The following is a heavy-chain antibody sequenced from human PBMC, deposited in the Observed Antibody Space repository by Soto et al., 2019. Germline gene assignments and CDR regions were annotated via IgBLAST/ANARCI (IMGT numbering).Heavy chain of an antibody. CDR1: GYSISSSNW. Sequence: SETLSLTCAVSGYSISSSNWWGWIRQPPGKGLEWIGYIYYSGTTYYNPSLKSRVTMSVATSKNQFSLKLTSVTAVDTAVYYCARREIQGPIDYWGQGTLVTV. D-gene: IGHD1-26*01. CDR2: IYYSGTT. V-gene: IGHV4-28*01. J-gene: IGHJ4*02. CDR3: ARREIQGPIDY.